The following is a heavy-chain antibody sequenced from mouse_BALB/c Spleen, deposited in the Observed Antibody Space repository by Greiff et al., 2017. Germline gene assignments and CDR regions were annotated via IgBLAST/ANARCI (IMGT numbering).Heavy chain of an antibody. CDR1: GYTFTDYY. CDR2: IYPGSGNT. D-gene: IGHD2-1*01. CDR3: ARWWDYGKDYAMDY. Sequence: QVHVKQSGAELARPGASVKLSCKASGYTFTDYYINWVKQRTGQGLEWIGEIYPGSGNTYYNEKFKGKATLTADKSSSTAYMQLSSLTSEDSAVYFCARWWDYGKDYAMDYWGQGTSVTVSS. V-gene: IGHV1-77*01. J-gene: IGHJ4*01.